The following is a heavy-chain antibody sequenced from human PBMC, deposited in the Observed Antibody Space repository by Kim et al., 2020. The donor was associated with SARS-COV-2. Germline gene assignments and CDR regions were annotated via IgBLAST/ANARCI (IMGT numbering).Heavy chain of an antibody. CDR2: ISWNSASI. D-gene: IGHD6-13*01. V-gene: IGHV3-9*01. Sequence: GGSLRLSCAASGFTFDDYAMHWVRQAPGKGLEWVSGISWNSASIGYADSVKGRFTISRDNAKNSLYLQMNSLRAEDTALYYCVRASSWYGYYYYGMDVWGKGTTVTVSS. CDR1: GFTFDDYA. J-gene: IGHJ6*04. CDR3: VRASSWYGYYYYGMDV.